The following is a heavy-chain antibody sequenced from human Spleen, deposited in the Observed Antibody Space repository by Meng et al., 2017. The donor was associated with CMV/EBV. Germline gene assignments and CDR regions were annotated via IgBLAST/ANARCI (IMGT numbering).Heavy chain of an antibody. Sequence: TGYYMHWVRQAPGKGLEWMGRINPNTGDTNYAPKFQGRVTMTRDTSIRTAYMELRRLRSDDTAVYYCARSRTGVFGYFDLWGRGTLVTVSS. CDR2: INPNTGDT. D-gene: IGHD7-27*01. V-gene: IGHV1-2*06. CDR3: ARSRTGVFGYFDL. J-gene: IGHJ2*01. CDR1: TGYY.